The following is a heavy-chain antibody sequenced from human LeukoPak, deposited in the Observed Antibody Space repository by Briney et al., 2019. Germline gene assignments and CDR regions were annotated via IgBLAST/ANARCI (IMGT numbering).Heavy chain of an antibody. J-gene: IGHJ3*02. CDR3: ARLPITMIVVVTDAFDI. CDR1: GGSISSSSYY. CDR2: IYYSGST. Sequence: SETLSLTCTVSGGSISSSSYYWCWIRQPPGKGLEWIGSIYYSGSTYYNPSLKSRVTISVDTSKNQFSLKLSSVTAADTALYYCARLPITMIVVVTDAFDIWGQGTMVTVSS. D-gene: IGHD3-22*01. V-gene: IGHV4-39*01.